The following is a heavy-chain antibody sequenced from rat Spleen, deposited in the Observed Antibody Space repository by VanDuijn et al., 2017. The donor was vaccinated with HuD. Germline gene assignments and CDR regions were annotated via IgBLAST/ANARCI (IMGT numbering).Heavy chain of an antibody. CDR1: GFTFNNYW. D-gene: IGHD1-1*01. V-gene: IGHV5-31*01. CDR3: TGGDWSGYFDY. CDR2: ITNSGDNT. Sequence: EVQLVESGGGLVQPGRSLKLSCVASGFTFNNYWMTWIRQAPGKGLEWVASITNSGDNTYYRDSVKGRFTISRDNAKSTLYLQMDSLRSEDTATYYCTGGDWSGYFDYWGQGVMVTVSS. J-gene: IGHJ2*01.